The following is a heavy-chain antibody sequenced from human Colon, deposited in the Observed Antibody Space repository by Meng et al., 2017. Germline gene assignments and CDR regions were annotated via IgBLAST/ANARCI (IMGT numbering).Heavy chain of an antibody. CDR3: ARVRLDTAMVTLDY. J-gene: IGHJ4*02. CDR1: GGSISGDGYY. CDR2: IYHSGST. D-gene: IGHD5-18*01. Sequence: QGQREGPGPGLVRPYLTLSLPCVVSGGSISGDGYYWSWIRQHPGKGLEWIGEIYHSGSTNYNPSLKSRVTISVDKSKNQFSLKLSSVTAADTAVYYCARVRLDTAMVTLDYWGQGTLVTVSS. V-gene: IGHV4-31*11.